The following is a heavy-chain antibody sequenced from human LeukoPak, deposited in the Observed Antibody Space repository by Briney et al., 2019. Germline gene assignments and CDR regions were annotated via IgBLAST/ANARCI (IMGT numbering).Heavy chain of an antibody. CDR3: ARDGSPPGELFDAFDI. D-gene: IGHD3-10*01. CDR2: IYTSGST. CDR1: GASISSYY. J-gene: IGHJ3*02. Sequence: SETLSLTCSVSGASISSYYWSWIRQPAGKGLEWIGRIYTSGSTNYNPSLKSRVAMSLDSFKNQFSLKLSSVTAADTAVYYCARDGSPPGELFDAFDIWGQGAMVTVSS. V-gene: IGHV4-4*07.